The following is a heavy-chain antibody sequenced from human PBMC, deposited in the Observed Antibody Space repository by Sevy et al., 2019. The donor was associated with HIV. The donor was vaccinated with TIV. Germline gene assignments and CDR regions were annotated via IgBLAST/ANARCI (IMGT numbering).Heavy chain of an antibody. Sequence: ASVKVSCKTSGFTFASYDIYWVRQATGQGLEWIGWMNTNTGNTGSAQKFQGRLTMTRNTSITTAYMELSNLRSEDTAIYYCARVRGWYLRYGLDVWGQGTTVTVSS. J-gene: IGHJ6*02. V-gene: IGHV1-8*01. CDR2: MNTNTGNT. D-gene: IGHD6-19*01. CDR3: ARVRGWYLRYGLDV. CDR1: GFTFASYD.